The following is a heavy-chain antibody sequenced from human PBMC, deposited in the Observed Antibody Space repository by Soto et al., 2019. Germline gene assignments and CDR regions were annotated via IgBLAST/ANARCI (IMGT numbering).Heavy chain of an antibody. CDR1: GFTFSSYS. Sequence: PGGSLRLSCAASGFTFSSYSMNWVRQAPGKGLEWVSSISSGSSYIYYADSVKGRFTISRDNAKNSLYLQMNSLRAEDTAVYYCGRERGFNSAFDYGGKGTLVTVS. V-gene: IGHV3-21*01. J-gene: IGHJ4*02. CDR3: GRERGFNSAFDY. CDR2: ISSGSSYI. D-gene: IGHD3-10*01.